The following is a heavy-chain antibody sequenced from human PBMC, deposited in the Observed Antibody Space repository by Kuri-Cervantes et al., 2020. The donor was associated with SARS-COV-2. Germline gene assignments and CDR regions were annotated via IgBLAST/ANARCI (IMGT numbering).Heavy chain of an antibody. CDR3: ARRVRGEWLSQYYFDY. Sequence: SVKVSCKASGGTFSSYAISWARQAPGQGLEWMGGIIPIFGTANYAQKFQGRVTITADKSTSTAYMELSSLRSEDTAVYYCARRVRGEWLSQYYFDYWGQGTLVTVSS. V-gene: IGHV1-69*06. CDR2: IIPIFGTA. CDR1: GGTFSSYA. J-gene: IGHJ4*02. D-gene: IGHD3-3*01.